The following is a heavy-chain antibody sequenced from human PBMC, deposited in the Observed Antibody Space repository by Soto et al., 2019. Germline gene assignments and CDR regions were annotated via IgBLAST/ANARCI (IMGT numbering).Heavy chain of an antibody. CDR3: ARHRRGSSSLDV. Sequence: SETLSLTCTVSGGPISSSSYYWGWIRQPPGKGLEWIGSIYYSGSTYYNPSLKSRVTISVDTSKNQFSLKLSSVTAADTAVYYCARHRRGSSSLDVWGKGTTVTVSS. CDR2: IYYSGST. V-gene: IGHV4-39*01. D-gene: IGHD6-13*01. CDR1: GGPISSSSYY. J-gene: IGHJ6*04.